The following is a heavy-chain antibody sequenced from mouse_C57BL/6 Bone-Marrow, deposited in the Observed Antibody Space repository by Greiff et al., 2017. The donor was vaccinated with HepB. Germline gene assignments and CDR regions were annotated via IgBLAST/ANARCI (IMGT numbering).Heavy chain of an antibody. J-gene: IGHJ2*01. CDR3: ASPWDGEN. CDR2: IYPRSGNT. Sequence: QVHVKQSGAELARPGASVKLSCKASGYTFTSYGISWVKQRTGQGLEWIGEIYPRSGNTYYNEKFKGKATLTADKSSSTAYMELRSLTSEDSAVYFCASPWDGENWGQGTTLTVSS. D-gene: IGHD4-1*01. CDR1: GYTFTSYG. V-gene: IGHV1-81*01.